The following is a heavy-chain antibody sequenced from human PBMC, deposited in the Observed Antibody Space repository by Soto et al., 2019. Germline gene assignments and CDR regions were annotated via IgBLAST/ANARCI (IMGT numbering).Heavy chain of an antibody. D-gene: IGHD6-25*01. V-gene: IGHV3-73*02. CDR2: IRSKANNYAT. CDR3: TSLDEKSTAAASHY. CDR1: GFSFSGSA. Sequence: EVQLVESGGGLVQPGGSLKLSCAASGFSFSGSAIHWVRQASGKGLEWVGRIRSKANNYATAYGASVKGGFTISRDDSKNTAYLQMNSLQTEDTAVYYCTSLDEKSTAAASHYWGQGTLVTVSS. J-gene: IGHJ4*02.